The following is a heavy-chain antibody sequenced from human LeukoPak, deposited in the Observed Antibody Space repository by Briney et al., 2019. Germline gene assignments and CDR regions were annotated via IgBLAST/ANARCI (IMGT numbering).Heavy chain of an antibody. J-gene: IGHJ4*02. CDR3: ARVHYGQQWLVPDFDY. V-gene: IGHV1-69*13. CDR2: IVPILGTA. D-gene: IGHD6-19*01. Sequence: GASVKVSCKAPGGSFGRYAVSWVRQAPGQGLEWMGGIVPILGTANYAQKFQGRVTITADDSTGTAYMELTNLRSADTAVYYCARVHYGQQWLVPDFDYWGQGTLVTVSS. CDR1: GGSFGRYA.